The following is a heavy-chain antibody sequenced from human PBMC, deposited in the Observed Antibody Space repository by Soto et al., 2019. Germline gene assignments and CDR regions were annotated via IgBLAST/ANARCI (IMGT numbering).Heavy chain of an antibody. Sequence: GSLRLSCAASGFTFSSYSMNWVRQAPGKGLEWVSSISSSSSYIYYADSVKGRFTISRDNAKNSLYLQMNSLRAEDTAVYYCARAGDGTFWSGYYPVVYYGMDVWGQGTTVTVSS. CDR2: ISSSSSYI. CDR3: ARAGDGTFWSGYYPVVYYGMDV. D-gene: IGHD3-3*01. V-gene: IGHV3-21*01. CDR1: GFTFSSYS. J-gene: IGHJ6*02.